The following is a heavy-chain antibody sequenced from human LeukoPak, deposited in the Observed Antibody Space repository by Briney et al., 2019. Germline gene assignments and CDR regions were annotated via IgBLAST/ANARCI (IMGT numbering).Heavy chain of an antibody. CDR3: ARAGSSWSAAYYYYYYMDV. J-gene: IGHJ6*03. D-gene: IGHD6-13*01. V-gene: IGHV1-2*02. CDR2: INPNSGGT. Sequence: GASVKVPCKASGYTFTGYYMHWVRQAPGQGLEWMGWINPNSGGTNYAQKFQGRVTMTRDTSISTAYMELSRLRSDDTAVYYCARAGSSWSAAYYYYYYMDVWGKGTTVTVSS. CDR1: GYTFTGYY.